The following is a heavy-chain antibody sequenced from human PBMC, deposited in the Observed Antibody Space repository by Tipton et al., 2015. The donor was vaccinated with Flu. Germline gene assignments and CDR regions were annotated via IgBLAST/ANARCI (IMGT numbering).Heavy chain of an antibody. V-gene: IGHV4-4*07. CDR3: AKETYFNFWSGYAFDI. D-gene: IGHD3-3*01. J-gene: IGHJ3*02. CDR1: GGSITYSY. Sequence: TLSLTCTISGGSITYSYWSWIRQPAGQGLEWIGRIYSTGTTNYNPALKSRVSMSVGTSNNQFSLEIISVTAADTAVYYCAKETYFNFWSGYAFDIWGQGTKVTVSS. CDR2: IYSTGTT.